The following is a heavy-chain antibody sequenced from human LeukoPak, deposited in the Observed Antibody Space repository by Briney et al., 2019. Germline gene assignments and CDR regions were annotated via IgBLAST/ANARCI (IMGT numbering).Heavy chain of an antibody. CDR3: AKDSDDCSGGSCPPSFFDY. CDR2: ISGSGGSI. Sequence: PGGSLRLSCAASGFSFSSDAMCWVRQAPGKGLEWVSAISGSGGSIDYADSVKGRLTIYRDNSKNTLYLQLNSMRAEDTAVYYCAKDSDDCSGGSCPPSFFDYWGQGTLVTVYS. J-gene: IGHJ4*02. CDR1: GFSFSSDA. V-gene: IGHV3-23*01. D-gene: IGHD2-15*01.